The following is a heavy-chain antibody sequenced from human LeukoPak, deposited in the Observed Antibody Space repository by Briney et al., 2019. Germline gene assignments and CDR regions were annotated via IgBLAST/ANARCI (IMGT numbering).Heavy chain of an antibody. CDR3: ARNSPRFYGSGSRPLYNWFDP. J-gene: IGHJ5*02. Sequence: GASVKVSCKASGYTFTSYALHWVRQAPGQRLEWMGWINAGNGNTQYSQKFQGRVTITRDTYASTAYMELSSLRSEDTAVYYCARNSPRFYGSGSRPLYNWFDPWGQGTLVTVSS. CDR1: GYTFTSYA. V-gene: IGHV1-3*01. D-gene: IGHD3-10*01. CDR2: INAGNGNT.